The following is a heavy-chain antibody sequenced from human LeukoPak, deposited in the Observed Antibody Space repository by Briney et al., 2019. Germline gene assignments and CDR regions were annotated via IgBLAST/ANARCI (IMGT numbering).Heavy chain of an antibody. CDR2: IKQDGIEK. Sequence: GGSLRLSCAASRFTFSSYWMTWVRQAPGKGLEWVTNIKQDGIEKYYVDSVKGRFTISRDNAKNSLYLQMNSLRAEDTAVYYCARDRFMIVGRRGPFDYWGQGTLVTVSS. V-gene: IGHV3-7*01. CDR1: RFTFSSYW. CDR3: ARDRFMIVGRRGPFDY. D-gene: IGHD3-22*01. J-gene: IGHJ4*02.